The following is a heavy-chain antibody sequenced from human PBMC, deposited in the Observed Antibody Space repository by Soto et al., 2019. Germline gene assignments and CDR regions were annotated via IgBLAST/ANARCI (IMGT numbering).Heavy chain of an antibody. CDR2: MNPNSGNT. J-gene: IGHJ4*02. V-gene: IGHV1-8*01. D-gene: IGHD4-17*01. Sequence: GASVKVSFKASGYTFTSYDINWLRQATGQGLEWMGWMNPNSGNTGYAQKFQGRVTMTRNTPISTAYMELSSLRSEDTAVYYCASRGGDDYGDYVFDYWGQGTLVTVSS. CDR1: GYTFTSYD. CDR3: ASRGGDDYGDYVFDY.